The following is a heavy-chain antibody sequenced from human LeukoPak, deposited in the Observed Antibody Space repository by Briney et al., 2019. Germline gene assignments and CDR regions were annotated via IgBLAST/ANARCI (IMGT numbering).Heavy chain of an antibody. CDR1: GGSFSGYY. CDR3: ASSDDILTGYYKGLHN. Sequence: PSETLSLTCAVYGGSFSGYYWSWIRQPPGKGLEWIGEINHSGCTNYNPSLKSRGTISADTPKNQLSLKLSSVAAAATAVYCCASSDDILTGYYKGLHNWGQGTLVSVST. D-gene: IGHD3-9*01. CDR2: INHSGCT. J-gene: IGHJ4*02. V-gene: IGHV4-34*01.